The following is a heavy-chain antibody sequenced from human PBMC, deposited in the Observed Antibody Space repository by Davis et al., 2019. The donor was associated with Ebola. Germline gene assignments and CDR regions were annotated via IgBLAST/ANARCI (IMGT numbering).Heavy chain of an antibody. CDR2: ISYDGSNK. CDR1: GFTFSSYG. CDR3: AKDHYYDSSGYSEFDY. Sequence: SLNISCAASGFTFSSYGMSWVRQAPGKGLEWVAVISYDGSNKYYADPVKGRFTISRDKSKNTLYLQMNSLRVEDTAVYYGAKDHYYDSSGYSEFDYWGQGTVVTVSS. V-gene: IGHV3-30*18. D-gene: IGHD3-22*01. J-gene: IGHJ4*02.